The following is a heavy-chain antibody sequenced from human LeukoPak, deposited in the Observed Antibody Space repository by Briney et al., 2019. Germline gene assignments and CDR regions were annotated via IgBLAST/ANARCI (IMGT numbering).Heavy chain of an antibody. Sequence: SETLSLTCTVSGGSISSSYYWAWIRQPPGKGLEWIGNIHYSGSTYYNPSLKSRVTISVDTSKNQFSLKLSSVTAADTAVYYCARLDTTLAPYFDYWGQGTLVTVSS. CDR2: IHYSGST. D-gene: IGHD5-18*01. J-gene: IGHJ4*02. CDR3: ARLDTTLAPYFDY. CDR1: GGSISSSYY. V-gene: IGHV4-39*01.